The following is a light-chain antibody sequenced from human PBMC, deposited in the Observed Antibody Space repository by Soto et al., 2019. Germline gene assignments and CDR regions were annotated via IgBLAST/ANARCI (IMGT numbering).Light chain of an antibody. J-gene: IGKJ1*01. CDR1: QSVASNY. Sequence: EIVLTQSPGTLPLSPGERATLSCRASQSVASNYLAWYQQKPGQAPRLLIYAASGRAAGIPDRFSGSGSGTDFPLIISRLEPEDLAVYYCQQYGSAPWTFGQGTKVEIK. CDR2: AAS. V-gene: IGKV3-20*01. CDR3: QQYGSAPWT.